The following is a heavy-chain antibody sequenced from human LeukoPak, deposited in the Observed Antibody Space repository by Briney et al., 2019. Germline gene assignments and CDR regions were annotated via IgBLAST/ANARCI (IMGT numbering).Heavy chain of an antibody. Sequence: ASVKVSCKASGYTFTSYGISWVRQAPGQGLEWMGWISTYNGDTNYAQKLQGRVTVTTDTSTNTAYVELRSLRSDDTAVYYCARRSGSWDYFDYWGQGTLVTVSS. J-gene: IGHJ4*02. CDR2: ISTYNGDT. CDR3: ARRSGSWDYFDY. CDR1: GYTFTSYG. V-gene: IGHV1-18*01. D-gene: IGHD6-13*01.